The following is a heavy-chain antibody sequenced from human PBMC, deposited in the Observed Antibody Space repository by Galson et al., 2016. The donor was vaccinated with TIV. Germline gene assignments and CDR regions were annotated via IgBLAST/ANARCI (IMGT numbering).Heavy chain of an antibody. CDR3: TKVPSSGFSYYYGLDV. V-gene: IGHV3-23*01. Sequence: SLRLSCAASGFTFSSYAMSWVRQAPGKGLEWVSAISGSGGSTYYADSVKGRFTLSRDNSKNTLFLQMNSLRAEDTAVYYCTKVPSSGFSYYYGLDVWGQGTTVTVSS. D-gene: IGHD3-22*01. J-gene: IGHJ6*02. CDR2: ISGSGGST. CDR1: GFTFSSYA.